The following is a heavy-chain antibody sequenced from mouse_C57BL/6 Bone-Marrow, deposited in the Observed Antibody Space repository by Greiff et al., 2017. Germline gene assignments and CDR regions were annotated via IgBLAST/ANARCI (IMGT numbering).Heavy chain of an antibody. CDR3: VRDRRYYGSSPWFAY. CDR2: IRSKSSNYAT. V-gene: IGHV10-3*01. Sequence: EVQVVESGGGLVQPKGSLKLSCAASGFTFNTYAMHWVRQAPGKGLEWVARIRSKSSNYATYYADSVKDRFTISSDDSQSMLYLQMNNLKTEDTAMYYCVRDRRYYGSSPWFAYWGQGTLVTVSA. D-gene: IGHD1-1*01. J-gene: IGHJ3*01. CDR1: GFTFNTYA.